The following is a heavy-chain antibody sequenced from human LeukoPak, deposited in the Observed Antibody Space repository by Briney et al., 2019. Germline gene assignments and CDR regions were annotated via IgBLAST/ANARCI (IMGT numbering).Heavy chain of an antibody. CDR3: ARGGGYVGY. D-gene: IGHD2-15*01. V-gene: IGHV4-59*01. CDR2: IYYSGST. Sequence: SETLSVTCTVSGGSISSYYWNWIRQPPGKGLEWIGYIYYSGSTNYNPSLKSRVTISVDTSKNQFSLKLSSVTAADTAVYYCARGGGYVGYWGQGTLVTVSS. CDR1: GGSISSYY. J-gene: IGHJ4*02.